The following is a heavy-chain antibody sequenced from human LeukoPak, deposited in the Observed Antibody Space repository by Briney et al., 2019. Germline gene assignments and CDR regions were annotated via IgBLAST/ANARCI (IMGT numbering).Heavy chain of an antibody. CDR2: INPNSGGT. J-gene: IGHJ6*02. CDR3: AREDVAYYDFWSGYYTSYYYYGMDV. V-gene: IGHV1-2*02. Sequence: ASVKVSCKASGYTFTGYYMHWVRQAPGQGLEWMGWINPNSGGTNYAQKFQGRVTMTRDTSISTAYMELSRLRSDDTAVYYCAREDVAYYDFWSGYYTSYYYYGMDVWGQGTTVTVSS. D-gene: IGHD3-3*01. CDR1: GYTFTGYY.